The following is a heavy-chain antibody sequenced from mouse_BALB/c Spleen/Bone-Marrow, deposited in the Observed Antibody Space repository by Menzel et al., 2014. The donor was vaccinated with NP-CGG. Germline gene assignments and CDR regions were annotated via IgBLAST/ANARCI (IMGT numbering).Heavy chain of an antibody. J-gene: IGHJ4*01. CDR3: ARHSGGNYGYAMDY. Sequence: VNVVESGPGLVAPSQSLSITCTISGFSLTSYGVHWVRQPPEKGLEWLVVIWSDGSTTYNSALKSRLSISEDNSKSQVFLKMNSLQTDDTAMYYCARHSGGNYGYAMDYWGQGTSVTVSS. D-gene: IGHD2-1*01. CDR2: IWSDGST. CDR1: GFSLTSYG. V-gene: IGHV2-6-1*01.